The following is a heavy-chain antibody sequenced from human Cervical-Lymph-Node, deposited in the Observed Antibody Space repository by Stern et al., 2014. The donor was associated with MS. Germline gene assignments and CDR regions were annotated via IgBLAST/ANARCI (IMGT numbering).Heavy chain of an antibody. D-gene: IGHD4-23*01. V-gene: IGHV4-59*01. Sequence: QAQLQESAPGLVKPSETLSLTSTVSGGSIRTFSWSWILQPPGRGLEWIGCVYYNGSTTHNPSLKSRVTMSVDTSKSQLSLRLHSVTAADTAVYYCARHSVGVKDFDSWGQGTLVTVSS. CDR2: VYYNGST. CDR3: ARHSVGVKDFDS. CDR1: GGSIRTFS. J-gene: IGHJ4*02.